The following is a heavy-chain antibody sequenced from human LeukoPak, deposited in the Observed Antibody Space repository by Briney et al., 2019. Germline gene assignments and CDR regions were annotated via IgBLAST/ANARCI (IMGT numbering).Heavy chain of an antibody. CDR3: AGSLGNRLY. Sequence: GGSLRLSCAGSGFTFSSYEMNWVRQAPGKGLEWVSFISTSGSTIYYADSVKGRFTISRDNAKNSLYLQMNNLRDEDTAVYYCAGSLGNRLYWGQGTLVSVSS. CDR1: GFTFSSYE. J-gene: IGHJ4*02. D-gene: IGHD3-16*01. V-gene: IGHV3-48*03. CDR2: ISTSGSTI.